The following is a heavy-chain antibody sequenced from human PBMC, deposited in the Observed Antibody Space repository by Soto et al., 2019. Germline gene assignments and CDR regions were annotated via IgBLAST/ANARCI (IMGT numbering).Heavy chain of an antibody. CDR2: IWYDGSNK. D-gene: IGHD3-22*01. V-gene: IGHV3-33*01. J-gene: IGHJ4*02. CDR1: GFTFSSYG. CDR3: ARGAGNYYDSSGYFDY. Sequence: LSLTCAASGFTFSSYGMHWVRQAPGKGLEWVAVIWYDGSNKYYADSVKGRFTISRDNSKNTLYLQMNSLRAEDTAVYYCARGAGNYYDSSGYFDYWGQGTLVTVSS.